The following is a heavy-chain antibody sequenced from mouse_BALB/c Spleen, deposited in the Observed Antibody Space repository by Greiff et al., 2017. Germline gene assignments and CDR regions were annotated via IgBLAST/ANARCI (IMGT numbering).Heavy chain of an antibody. CDR3: AREGYGNYSFDY. CDR1: GFAFSSYD. J-gene: IGHJ2*01. Sequence: EVQVVESGGGLVKPGGSLKLSCAASGFAFSSYDMSWVRQTPEKRLEWVAYISSGGGSTYYPDTVKGRFTISRDNAKNTLYLQMSSLKSEDTAMYYCAREGYGNYSFDYWGQGTTLTVSS. D-gene: IGHD2-1*01. CDR2: ISSGGGST. V-gene: IGHV5-12-1*01.